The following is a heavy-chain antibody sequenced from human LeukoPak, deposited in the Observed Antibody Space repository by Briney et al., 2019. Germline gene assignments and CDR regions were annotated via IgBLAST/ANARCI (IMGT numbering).Heavy chain of an antibody. CDR3: AKLPSDIPELNY. D-gene: IGHD1-7*01. J-gene: IGHJ4*02. V-gene: IGHV3-23*01. CDR2: ISDSGGHT. Sequence: GGSLRLSCAASGFTFTNFGMTWVRQPPGKGLEWVSSISDSGGHTYYTDSVKGRFTISRDNSKNTLYLQMNSLRAEDTALYYCAKLPSDIPELNYWSQGSLVTVSS. CDR1: GFTFTNFG.